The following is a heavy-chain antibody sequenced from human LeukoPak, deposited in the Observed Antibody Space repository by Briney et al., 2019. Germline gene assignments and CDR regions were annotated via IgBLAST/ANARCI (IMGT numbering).Heavy chain of an antibody. CDR1: GFSINKFW. D-gene: IGHD1-1*01. CDR2: INSDATTT. J-gene: IGHJ3*02. V-gene: IGHV3-74*03. CDR3: ARSGIGRGFDI. Sequence: GGSLRLSCAASGFSINKFWMHWVRQGPGKGLEWVSRINSDATTTTYADSVKGRFTVSRDNAKNMVYLEMNSLRGDDTAVYYCARSGIGRGFDIWGQGATVTVSS.